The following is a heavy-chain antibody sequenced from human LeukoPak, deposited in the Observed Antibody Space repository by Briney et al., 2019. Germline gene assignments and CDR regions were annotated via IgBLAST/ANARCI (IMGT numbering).Heavy chain of an antibody. J-gene: IGHJ4*02. D-gene: IGHD3-10*01. CDR1: GFTFSSYS. V-gene: IGHV3-21*01. CDR3: ARVQGGSPPYFDY. CDR2: ISSSSSYI. Sequence: PGGSLRLSCAASGFTFSSYSMNWVRQAPGKGLEWVSSISSSSSYIYYADSVKGRFTISRDNAKNSLCLQMNSLRAEDTAVYYCARVQGGSPPYFDYWGQGTLVTVSS.